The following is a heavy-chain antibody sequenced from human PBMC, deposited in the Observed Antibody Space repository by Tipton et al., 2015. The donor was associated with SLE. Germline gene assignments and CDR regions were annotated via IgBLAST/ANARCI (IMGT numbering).Heavy chain of an antibody. J-gene: IGHJ4*02. D-gene: IGHD4-17*01. CDR1: GGSISSSSYY. V-gene: IGHV4-39*07. Sequence: TLSLTCTVSGGSISSSSYYWGWIRQPPGKGLEWIGSIYYSGSTYYNPSLKSRVTISVDTSKNQFSLKLSSVTAADTAVYYCARGDGYYVDYWGQGTLVTVSS. CDR2: IYYSGST. CDR3: ARGDGYYVDY.